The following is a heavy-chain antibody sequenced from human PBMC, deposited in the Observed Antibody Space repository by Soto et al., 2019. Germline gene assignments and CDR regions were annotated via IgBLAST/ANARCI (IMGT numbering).Heavy chain of an antibody. Sequence: QVQLVESGGGVVQPGTSLRLACAASGFTFKTHAMHWVRQAPGKGLAWMAVIAYDGNEKFYADSVKGRFTISRDNSKNALYLQITTLRNEDTAVYYGGKDVGDYVPYYYGVDVWGQGTTVTVSS. CDR3: GKDVGDYVPYYYGVDV. D-gene: IGHD1-26*01. CDR2: IAYDGNEK. V-gene: IGHV3-30*18. CDR1: GFTFKTHA. J-gene: IGHJ6*02.